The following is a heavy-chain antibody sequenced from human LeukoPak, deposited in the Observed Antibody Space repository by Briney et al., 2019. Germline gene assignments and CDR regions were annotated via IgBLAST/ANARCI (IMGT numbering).Heavy chain of an antibody. Sequence: ASETLSLTCTVSGGSISSSSYYWGWIRQPPGKGLEWIGSIYYSGSTYYNPSLKSRVTISVDTSKNQFSLKLSSETAADTAVYYCARQNRGYDGDYWGQGTLVTVSS. CDR2: IYYSGST. V-gene: IGHV4-39*01. D-gene: IGHD5-12*01. J-gene: IGHJ4*02. CDR1: GGSISSSSYY. CDR3: ARQNRGYDGDY.